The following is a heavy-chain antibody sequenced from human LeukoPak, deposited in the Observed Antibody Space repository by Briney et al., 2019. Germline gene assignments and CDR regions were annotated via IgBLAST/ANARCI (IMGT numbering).Heavy chain of an antibody. CDR3: ARAYDSSGYYYES. Sequence: ASQTLSLTCTVSGGSISSGSYYWSWIRQPAGKGLEWIGRFYTSGSTNYNPSLKSRVTISVDTSKNQFSLKLNSVTAADTAVYYCARAYDSSGYYYESWGQGTLVTVSS. CDR2: FYTSGST. D-gene: IGHD3-22*01. J-gene: IGHJ5*02. CDR1: GGSISSGSYY. V-gene: IGHV4-61*02.